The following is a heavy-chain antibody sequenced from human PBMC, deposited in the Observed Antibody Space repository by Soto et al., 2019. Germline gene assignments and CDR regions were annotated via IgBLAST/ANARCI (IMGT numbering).Heavy chain of an antibody. CDR1: GFTFSSYA. D-gene: IGHD1-26*01. Sequence: EVQLLESGGGLVQPGGSLRLSCAASGFTFSSYAMSWVRQAPGKGLEWVSAISGSGGSTYYADSVKGRFTISRDNSKNTLYLQMNRLRAEDTAVYYCAKDSVGATQPQTFDGWGQGTLVTVSS. CDR2: ISGSGGST. V-gene: IGHV3-23*01. J-gene: IGHJ4*02. CDR3: AKDSVGATQPQTFDG.